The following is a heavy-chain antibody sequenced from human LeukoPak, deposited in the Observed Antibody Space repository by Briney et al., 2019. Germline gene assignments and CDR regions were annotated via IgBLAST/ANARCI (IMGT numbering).Heavy chain of an antibody. J-gene: IGHJ4*02. CDR2: IYYSGST. CDR1: GRSISSGDYY. CDR3: ARDLSPYSSGFIDY. V-gene: IGHV4-30-4*08. D-gene: IGHD6-19*01. Sequence: SQTLSLTCTVSGRSISSGDYYWSWLRHPPGKGLEWIGYIYYSGSTYYNPSLKSRVTISVDTSTNQYPLKLSSVAAADTAVYYCARDLSPYSSGFIDYWGQGTLVTVPS.